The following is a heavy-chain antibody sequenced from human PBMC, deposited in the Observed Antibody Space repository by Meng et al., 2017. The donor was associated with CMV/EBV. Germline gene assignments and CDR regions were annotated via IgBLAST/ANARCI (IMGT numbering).Heavy chain of an antibody. V-gene: IGHV1-69*01. CDR2: IIPSFHTT. Sequence: SCQSSGDTSRTYALSWVSQAPGQGLEWMGGIIPSFHTTYYAQKFQDRVIFTSDGDTKTVYMELRSLRSEDTAVYFCTRGANWGSPFDHWGQGALVTVSS. CDR3: TRGANWGSPFDH. D-gene: IGHD7-27*01. J-gene: IGHJ4*02. CDR1: GDTSRTYA.